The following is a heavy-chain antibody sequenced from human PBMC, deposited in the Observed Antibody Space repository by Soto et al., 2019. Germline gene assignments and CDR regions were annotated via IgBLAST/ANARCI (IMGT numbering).Heavy chain of an antibody. CDR3: TRESLGDFWSGYYMESVRYFDL. V-gene: IGHV3-49*04. CDR2: IRSKAYGGTT. Sequence: GGSLRLSCTASGFTFGDYAMSWVRQAPGKGLEWVGFIRSKAYGGTTEYAASVKGRFTISRDDSKSIAYLQMNSLKTEDTAVYYCTRESLGDFWSGYYMESVRYFDLWGRGTLVTVSS. J-gene: IGHJ2*01. CDR1: GFTFGDYA. D-gene: IGHD3-3*01.